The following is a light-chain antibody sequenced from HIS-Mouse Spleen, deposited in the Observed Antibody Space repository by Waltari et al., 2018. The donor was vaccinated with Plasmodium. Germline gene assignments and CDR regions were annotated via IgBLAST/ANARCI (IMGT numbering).Light chain of an antibody. Sequence: DIQMTQSPSSLSASVGDRVTITCRASQSISSYLNWYQQKPGKAPKLLIYAASSLQSGVPSKFSGSGYGRDFTLTIISLQPEDFATYYCQQSYSTPLTFGPGTKVDIK. CDR3: QQSYSTPLT. CDR2: AAS. V-gene: IGKV1-39*01. CDR1: QSISSY. J-gene: IGKJ3*01.